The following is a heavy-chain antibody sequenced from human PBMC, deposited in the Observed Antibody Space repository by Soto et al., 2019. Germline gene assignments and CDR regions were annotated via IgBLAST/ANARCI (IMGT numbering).Heavy chain of an antibody. CDR3: AQISRDSCFSAIDH. V-gene: IGHV3-23*01. J-gene: IGHJ4*02. CDR2: ICGNDNKT. D-gene: IGHD2-15*01. CDR1: GFSFRHYA. Sequence: VQLLESGGGLVQPGESLRLSCAASGFSFRHYAMSWVRQAPGKGLERVSSICGNDNKTYYADSVRGRFSISREDSKNMLDLQMNSLRGEDTAIYYCAQISRDSCFSAIDHWGQGILVVVS.